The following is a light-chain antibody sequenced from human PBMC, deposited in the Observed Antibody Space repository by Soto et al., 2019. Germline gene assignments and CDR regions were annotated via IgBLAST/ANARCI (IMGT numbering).Light chain of an antibody. V-gene: IGKV3-20*01. CDR1: QSVSSSY. J-gene: IGKJ1*01. CDR3: QQYASSRT. Sequence: EIVLTQSPGTLSLSPGERATLSCRASQSVSSSYLAWFQQKPGQAPRLLIYGASSRATGISDRFSGSGSGTDLTLTISRLEPEDFAVYYCQQYASSRTFGQGTKVDIK. CDR2: GAS.